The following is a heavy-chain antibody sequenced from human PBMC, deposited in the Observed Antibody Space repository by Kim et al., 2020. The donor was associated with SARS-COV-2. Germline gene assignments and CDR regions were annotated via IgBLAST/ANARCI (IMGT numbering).Heavy chain of an antibody. CDR2: FDPEDGET. CDR3: ATGPPIQFGWFDP. D-gene: IGHD5-18*01. Sequence: ASVKVSCKVSGYTLTELSMHWVRQAPGKGLEWMGGFDPEDGETIYAQKFQGRVTMTEDTSTDAAYMELSSLRSEDTAVYYCATGPPIQFGWFDPWGQGTLVTVSS. CDR1: GYTLTELS. J-gene: IGHJ5*02. V-gene: IGHV1-24*01.